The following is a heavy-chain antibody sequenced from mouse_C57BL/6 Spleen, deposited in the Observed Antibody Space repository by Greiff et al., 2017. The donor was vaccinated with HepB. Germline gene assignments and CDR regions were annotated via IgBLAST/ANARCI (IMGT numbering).Heavy chain of an antibody. CDR3: ARGVVATGFDY. D-gene: IGHD1-1*01. J-gene: IGHJ2*01. Sequence: VQLKESGPGLVKPSQSLSLTCSVTGYSITSGYYWNWIRQFPGNKLEWMGYISYDGSNNYNPSLKNRISITRDTSKNQFFLKLNSVTTEDTATYYCARGVVATGFDYWGQGTTLTVSS. V-gene: IGHV3-6*01. CDR2: ISYDGSN. CDR1: GYSITSGYY.